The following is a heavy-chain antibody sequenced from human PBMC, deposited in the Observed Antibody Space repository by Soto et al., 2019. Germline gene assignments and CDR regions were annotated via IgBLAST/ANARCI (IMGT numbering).Heavy chain of an antibody. CDR1: GGTFSSYA. J-gene: IGHJ5*02. CDR2: IIPIFCTA. CDR3: ARDFPSSSSDP. V-gene: IGHV1-69*01. Sequence: QVQLVQSGAEVKKPGSSVKVSCKASGGTFSSYAITWVRQAPGQGLEWMGGIIPIFCTANYAQKLQGRVTITADESLTTAYMELSSLRSEDTAVYYCARDFPSSSSDPWGQGTLVTVSS.